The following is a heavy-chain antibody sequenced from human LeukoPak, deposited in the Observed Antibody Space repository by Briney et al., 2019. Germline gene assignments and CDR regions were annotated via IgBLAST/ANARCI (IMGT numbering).Heavy chain of an antibody. CDR2: ISSSGSSV. J-gene: IGHJ4*02. CDR3: TTDHVGATVEFDS. D-gene: IGHD1-26*01. CDR1: GFTFSSYE. V-gene: IGHV3-48*03. Sequence: GGSLRLSCAASGFTFSSYEMNWVRQAPGEGLQWISYISSSGSSVKYADSVKGRFTISRDNAKNSLYLQMDSLRAEDTAIYYCTTDHVGATVEFDSWGQGTLVTVSS.